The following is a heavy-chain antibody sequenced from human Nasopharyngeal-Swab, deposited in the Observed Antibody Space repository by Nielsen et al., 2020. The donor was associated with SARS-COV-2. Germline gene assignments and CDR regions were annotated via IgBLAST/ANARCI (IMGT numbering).Heavy chain of an antibody. J-gene: IGHJ6*03. D-gene: IGHD2-2*01. V-gene: IGHV3-48*01. Sequence: GGSLRLSCAASGFTFSSYSMNWVRQAPGKGLEWVSYISSSSSTIYYADSVKGRFTISRDNAKNSLYLQMNSLRAEDTAVYYCARDEGGYCSSTSCAPHAYYYYMDVWGKGTTVTVSS. CDR3: ARDEGGYCSSTSCAPHAYYYYMDV. CDR2: ISSSSSTI. CDR1: GFTFSSYS.